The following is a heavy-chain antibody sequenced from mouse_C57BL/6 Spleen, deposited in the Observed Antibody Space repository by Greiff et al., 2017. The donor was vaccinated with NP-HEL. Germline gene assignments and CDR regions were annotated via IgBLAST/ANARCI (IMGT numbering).Heavy chain of an antibody. V-gene: IGHV1-55*01. CDR3: ARWRYYYGSSYSD. J-gene: IGHJ2*01. Sequence: QVQLQQPGAELVKPGASVKMSCKASGYTFTSYWITWVKQRPGQGLEWIGDIYPGSGSTNYNEKFKSKATLTVDTSSSTAYMQLSSLTSEDSAVYCCARWRYYYGSSYSDWGQGTTLTVSS. CDR2: IYPGSGST. CDR1: GYTFTSYW. D-gene: IGHD1-1*01.